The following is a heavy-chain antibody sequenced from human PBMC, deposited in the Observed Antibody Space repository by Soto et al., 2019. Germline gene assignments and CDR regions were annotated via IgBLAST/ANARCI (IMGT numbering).Heavy chain of an antibody. D-gene: IGHD2-15*01. CDR2: IYYSGST. Sequence: SETLSLTCTVSGGSISSYYWSWIRQPPGKGLEWIGYIYYSGSTNYNPSLMSRVTISVDTSKNQFSLKLSSVTAADTAVYYCARYCSGGSCFWGPPNWFDPWGQGTLVTVSS. CDR1: GGSISSYY. J-gene: IGHJ5*02. CDR3: ARYCSGGSCFWGPPNWFDP. V-gene: IGHV4-59*01.